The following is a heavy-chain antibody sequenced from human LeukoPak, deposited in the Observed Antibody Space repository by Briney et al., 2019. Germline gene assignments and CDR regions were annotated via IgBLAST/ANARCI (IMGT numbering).Heavy chain of an antibody. CDR1: GYTFTSYY. CDR3: ARIDPAAYFDY. V-gene: IGHV1-46*03. Sequence: ASVKVSCKASGYTFTSYYMHCVRQAPGQGLEWMGIINPSGGSTSYAQKFQGRVTMTRDTSTSTVYMELSSLRSEDTAVYYCARIDPAAYFDYWGQGTLVTVSS. CDR2: INPSGGST. D-gene: IGHD6-13*01. J-gene: IGHJ4*02.